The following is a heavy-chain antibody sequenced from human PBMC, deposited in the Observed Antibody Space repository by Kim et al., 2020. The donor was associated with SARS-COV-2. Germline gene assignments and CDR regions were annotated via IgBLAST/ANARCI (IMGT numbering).Heavy chain of an antibody. Sequence: ASVKVSCKSSGYTFTSYYMHWVRQAPGQGLEWMGIINPSGGGTSYAQKFQGRVTMTRDTSTSTVYMELSSLRSEDTAVYFCARYYDSLDAFDIWGQGTMVTVSS. CDR3: ARYYDSLDAFDI. D-gene: IGHD3-22*01. J-gene: IGHJ3*02. V-gene: IGHV1-46*01. CDR2: INPSGGGT. CDR1: GYTFTSYY.